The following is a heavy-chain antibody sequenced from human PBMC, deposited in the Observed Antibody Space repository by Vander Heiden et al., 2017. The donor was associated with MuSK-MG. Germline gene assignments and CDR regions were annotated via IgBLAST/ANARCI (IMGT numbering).Heavy chain of an antibody. CDR1: GGPISSGGSY. V-gene: IGHV4-31*03. Sequence: QVQLQESGPGLVKPSQTLSLPCSVSGGPISSGGSYWSWTPQHPGKGLELIGHIYYSGSTYYNPSLKSRLTISVDTSRNQFSLKLNSVTAADTAVYYCARGPYGSGTYYQIDYWGQGTLVTVSS. J-gene: IGHJ4*02. CDR2: IYYSGST. CDR3: ARGPYGSGTYYQIDY. D-gene: IGHD3-10*01.